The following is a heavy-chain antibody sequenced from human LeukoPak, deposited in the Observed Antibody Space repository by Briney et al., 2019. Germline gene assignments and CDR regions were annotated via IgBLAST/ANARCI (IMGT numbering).Heavy chain of an antibody. J-gene: IGHJ5*02. Sequence: PEGSLRLSCAASGFTFSSYAMSWVRQAPGKGLEWISAISGSGGSTYYADSVKGRFTISRDNSKNTLYLQMNSLRAEDTAVYYCAEGSTGATGGWFDPWGQGTLVTVSS. CDR2: ISGSGGST. V-gene: IGHV3-23*01. CDR1: GFTFSSYA. CDR3: AEGSTGATGGWFDP. D-gene: IGHD1-1*01.